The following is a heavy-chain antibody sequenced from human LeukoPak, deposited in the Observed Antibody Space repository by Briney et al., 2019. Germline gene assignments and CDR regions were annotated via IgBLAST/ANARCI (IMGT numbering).Heavy chain of an antibody. CDR3: ARLSRWFDP. CDR2: IYYSGST. Sequence: PSETLSLTCTVSGGSISSYYWSWIRQPPGKGLEWIGYIYYSGSTKYNPSLESRVTISVDTSKNHFSLKLSSVTAADTAVYYCARLSRWFDPWGQGTLVIVSS. V-gene: IGHV4-59*08. J-gene: IGHJ5*02. D-gene: IGHD2-2*01. CDR1: GGSISSYY.